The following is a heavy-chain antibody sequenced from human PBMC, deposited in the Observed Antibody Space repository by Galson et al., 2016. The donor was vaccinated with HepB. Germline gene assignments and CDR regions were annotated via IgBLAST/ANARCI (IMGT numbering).Heavy chain of an antibody. CDR3: ARDYRHCGADPM. J-gene: IGHJ4*02. CDR2: IKQDASEK. Sequence: SLRLSCEASGFAFNTYWISWVRHAPGKGLEWVANIKQDASEKYYVDSVKGRFTIARDNATNSLYLQMNSLTADATAVYYCARDYRHCGADPMGAQGTLVTVSS. CDR1: GFAFNTYW. V-gene: IGHV3-7*01. D-gene: IGHD2-21*02.